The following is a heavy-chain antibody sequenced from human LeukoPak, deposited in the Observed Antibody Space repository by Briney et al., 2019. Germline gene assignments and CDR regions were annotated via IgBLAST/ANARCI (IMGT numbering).Heavy chain of an antibody. D-gene: IGHD2-21*02. CDR1: GYTFTNYV. V-gene: IGHV1-3*01. CDR2: INAGNGDT. CDR3: VRDDCAADACYPGGY. J-gene: IGHJ4*02. Sequence: ASVKVSCKASGYTFTNYVVHWVRQAPGQRPEWMGYINAGNGDTKYSKNFQDRVTITRDTSASTAYMGVSSLTSEDTALYSCVRDDCAADACYPGGYWGQGTLVTVSS.